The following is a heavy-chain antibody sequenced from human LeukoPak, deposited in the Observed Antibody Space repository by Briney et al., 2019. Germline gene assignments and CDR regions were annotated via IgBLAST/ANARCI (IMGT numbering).Heavy chain of an antibody. D-gene: IGHD2-21*01. CDR3: AKDSIPLNYYYGMDV. CDR1: GFTFDDYA. V-gene: IGHV3-9*01. CDR2: ISWNSGSI. J-gene: IGHJ6*02. Sequence: GGSLRLSCAASGFTFDDYAMPWVRQAPGKGLEWVSGISWNSGSIGYADSVKGRFTISRDDAKNSLYLQMNSLRAEDTALYYCAKDSIPLNYYYGMDVWGQGTTVTVSS.